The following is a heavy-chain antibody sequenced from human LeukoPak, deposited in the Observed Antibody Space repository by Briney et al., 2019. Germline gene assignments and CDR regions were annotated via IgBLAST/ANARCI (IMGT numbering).Heavy chain of an antibody. CDR2: IRYDGSNK. J-gene: IGHJ4*02. Sequence: PGGSLRLSCAAAGFTFSSYGMHWVRQAPGKGLEWVAFIRYDGSNKYYADSVKGRFTISRDNSKNTLYLQMNSLRAEDTAVYYCAKSGYSYGYSFDYWGQGTLVTVSS. CDR1: GFTFSSYG. CDR3: AKSGYSYGYSFDY. D-gene: IGHD5-18*01. V-gene: IGHV3-30*02.